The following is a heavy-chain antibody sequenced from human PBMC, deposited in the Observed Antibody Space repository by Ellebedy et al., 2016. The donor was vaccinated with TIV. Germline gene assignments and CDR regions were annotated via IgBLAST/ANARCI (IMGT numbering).Heavy chain of an antibody. CDR3: ARRVGGWFDP. CDR2: IYHDGNT. J-gene: IGHJ5*02. D-gene: IGHD1-26*01. CDR1: GASINRSSFY. Sequence: MPSETLSLTCSVSGASINRSSFYWDWVRQPPGTGLEWIGTIYHDGNTFYNPSLQRRVTISVDTSKNRFSLNLSSVTAAATAMYYCARRVGGWFDPWGQGTLVTVSS. V-gene: IGHV4-39*02.